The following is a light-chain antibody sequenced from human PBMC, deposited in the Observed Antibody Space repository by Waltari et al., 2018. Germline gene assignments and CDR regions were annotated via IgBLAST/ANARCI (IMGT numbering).Light chain of an antibody. CDR1: QTINNNF. CDR3: QQYDGSILT. J-gene: IGKJ4*01. Sequence: IVLTQSPDTLSLSPGQRATLSCRASQTINNNFLVWYQQKPGPAPRLRIHGASSRATGFPDRFSGSGSGTDFTLTIRRLEPEDVAVYYCQQYDGSILTFGGGTKVEI. V-gene: IGKV3-20*01. CDR2: GAS.